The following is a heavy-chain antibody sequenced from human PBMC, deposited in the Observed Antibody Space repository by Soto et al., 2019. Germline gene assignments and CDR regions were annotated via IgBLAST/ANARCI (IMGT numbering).Heavy chain of an antibody. CDR3: ARAGLVPPFDY. J-gene: IGHJ4*02. Sequence: QVQLVQSGAEVKKPGASVKVSCKASGYTFTSYGISWVRQAPGQGLEWMGWISAYNGNTIYAQKLQGRVTMTTDTSTSPSYGEMRSLRSDDTAVYYWARAGLVPPFDYWGQGTLVTVSS. D-gene: IGHD6-19*01. V-gene: IGHV1-18*01. CDR2: ISAYNGNT. CDR1: GYTFTSYG.